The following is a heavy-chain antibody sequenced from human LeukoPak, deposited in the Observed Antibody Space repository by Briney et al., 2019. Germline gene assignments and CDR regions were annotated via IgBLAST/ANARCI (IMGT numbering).Heavy chain of an antibody. CDR3: ARGIAAAHPFYYYYGMDV. CDR1: GGSFSGYY. Sequence: ETLSLTCAVYGGSFSGYYWSWIRQPPGKGLEWIGYMSYSGTTNYNPSLKSRVTISVDTSKNQFSLKLSSVTAADTAVYYCARGIAAAHPFYYYYGMDVWGQGTTVTVSS. V-gene: IGHV4-59*01. D-gene: IGHD6-13*01. CDR2: MSYSGTT. J-gene: IGHJ6*02.